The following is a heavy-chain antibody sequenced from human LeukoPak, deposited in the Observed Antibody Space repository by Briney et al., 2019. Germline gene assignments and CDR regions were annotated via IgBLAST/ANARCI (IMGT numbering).Heavy chain of an antibody. V-gene: IGHV3-7*01. CDR3: ASGYNYGYLFDY. CDR1: GFTFSNYW. J-gene: IGHJ4*02. CDR2: IKQDGNEK. D-gene: IGHD5-18*01. Sequence: TGGSLRLSCAASGFTFSNYWMSWVRQAPGKGLEWVANIKQDGNEKYYVDSVKGRFTTSRDNAKNSLYLQMNSLRAEDTAVYYCASGYNYGYLFDYWGQGTLVTVSS.